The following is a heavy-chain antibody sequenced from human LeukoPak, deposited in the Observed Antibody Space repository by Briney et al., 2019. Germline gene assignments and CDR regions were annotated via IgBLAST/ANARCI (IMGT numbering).Heavy chain of an antibody. V-gene: IGHV3-30*02. Sequence: GGSLRLSCAASGFTFDDYGMSWVRQAPGKGLEWVAFIRYDGSNKYYADSVKGRFTISRDNSKNTLYLQMNSLRAEDTAVYYCAKDVGTYQFGSYFDYWGQGTLVTVSS. CDR2: IRYDGSNK. CDR1: GFTFDDYG. D-gene: IGHD1-1*01. J-gene: IGHJ4*02. CDR3: AKDVGTYQFGSYFDY.